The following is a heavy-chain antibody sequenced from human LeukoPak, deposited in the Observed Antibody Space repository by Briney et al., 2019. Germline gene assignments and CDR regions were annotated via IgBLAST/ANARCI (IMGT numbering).Heavy chain of an antibody. CDR1: GFTFSNHW. J-gene: IGHJ4*02. CDR3: AREVAATGRYYEY. V-gene: IGHV3-74*01. Sequence: GGSLRLSCAASGFTFSNHWMHWARQVPGKGLIWVSRINKDGSTTDYADSVKGRFTISRDNAKNTLFLQMSSLRAEDTALYYCAREVAATGRYYEYWGQGTLVTVSS. CDR2: INKDGSTT. D-gene: IGHD5-12*01.